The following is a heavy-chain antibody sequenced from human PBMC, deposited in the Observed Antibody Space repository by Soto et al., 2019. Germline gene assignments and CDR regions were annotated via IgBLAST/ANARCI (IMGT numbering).Heavy chain of an antibody. J-gene: IGHJ5*01. D-gene: IGHD4-4*01. Sequence: GAVKVSCKASGYTYTSYGSSWLRQAPGQGLEWVGWINAYNGKTNNAQKLQGRATTTTDTSTSTAYMELRSLRPDDTAVYYCARGIFWVNGLSNYRTNLLDSWGQGTPVTVSS. CDR1: GYTYTSYG. V-gene: IGHV1-18*01. CDR2: INAYNGKT. CDR3: ARGIFWVNGLSNYRTNLLDS.